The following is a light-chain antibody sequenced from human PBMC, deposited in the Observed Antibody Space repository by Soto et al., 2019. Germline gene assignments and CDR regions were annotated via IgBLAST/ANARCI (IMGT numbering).Light chain of an antibody. J-gene: IGKJ1*01. CDR3: LQYRSFPRT. Sequence: DIQMTQSPSAVSASVGDRVIITCRASQGISNRLAWFQQKPGTVPKRLIYGASFLETGVPSRFSGGGSGTEFSLTITSLQAEDFATYYCLQYRSFPRTFGQGPKVDI. CDR1: QGISNR. CDR2: GAS. V-gene: IGKV1-17*03.